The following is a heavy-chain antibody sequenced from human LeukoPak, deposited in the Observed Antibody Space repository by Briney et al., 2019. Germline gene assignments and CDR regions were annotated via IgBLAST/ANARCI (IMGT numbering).Heavy chain of an antibody. CDR1: GFTFSSYS. Sequence: GGSLRLSCAASGFTFSSYSMNWVRQAPGKGLEWVSSISSNSIYVFYADSMKGRFTISRDNAKNSLSLQMNSLRAEDTAVYYCARDQVDRIWYFDYWGQGTLVAVSS. V-gene: IGHV3-21*01. CDR2: ISSNSIYV. J-gene: IGHJ4*02. CDR3: ARDQVDRIWYFDY. D-gene: IGHD1-14*01.